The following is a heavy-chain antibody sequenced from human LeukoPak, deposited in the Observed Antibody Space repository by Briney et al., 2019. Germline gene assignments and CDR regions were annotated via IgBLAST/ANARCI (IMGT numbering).Heavy chain of an antibody. CDR1: GFTFNICA. CDR2: VGSPGET. D-gene: IGHD7-27*01. V-gene: IGHV3-23*01. Sequence: GGSLRLSCVASGFTFNICAMSWVRQAPGKGLEWVASVGSPGETFYADSVRGRFTDSRDNSQDTLYLQMSSLRVDDTAVYYCAKDATPGNSVWDYFGKWGQGTLVTVSS. J-gene: IGHJ4*02. CDR3: AKDATPGNSVWDYFGK.